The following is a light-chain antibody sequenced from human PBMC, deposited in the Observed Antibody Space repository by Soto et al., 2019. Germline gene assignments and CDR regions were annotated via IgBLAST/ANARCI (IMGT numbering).Light chain of an antibody. V-gene: IGLV4-69*01. CDR2: VNGDGSH. J-gene: IGLJ2*01. CDR3: QTWGTGSVV. CDR1: SRHSSYA. Sequence: QLVLTQPPSASAALGASVKFTCTLSSRHSSYAIAWHQQQLEKGPRYLMKVNGDGSHTRGDGIADRFSGSSSGAERYLTISSLQSEDEGDYLCQTWGTGSVVFGGGTKVTVL.